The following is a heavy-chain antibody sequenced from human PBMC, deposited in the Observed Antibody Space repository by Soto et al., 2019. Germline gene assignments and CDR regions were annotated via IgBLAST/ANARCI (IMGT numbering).Heavy chain of an antibody. V-gene: IGHV4-39*01. CDR1: GGSISGTNYY. CDR3: ARHPGYSVPTVYATHYFNN. Sequence: QLPLQESGPGLVKPSETLSLTCSVSGGSISGTNYYWGWLRQPPGKGLEWIGTIYYDESTYYNPSLKSRVTIFVDTSKNQSSLRLSSVTAADTAVYYCARHPGYSVPTVYATHYFNNWGQGILVTVSS. CDR2: IYYDEST. J-gene: IGHJ4*02. D-gene: IGHD2-8*01.